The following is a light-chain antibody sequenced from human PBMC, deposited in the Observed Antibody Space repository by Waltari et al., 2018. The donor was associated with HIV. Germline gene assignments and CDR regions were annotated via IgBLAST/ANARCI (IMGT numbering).Light chain of an antibody. CDR2: VNSDGSH. CDR1: SGHSTYA. CDR3: QTWGTGIRV. Sequence: QLVLTQSPSASASLGASVKLTCTLSSGHSTYAIAWHQQQPEKGPRYLMKVNSDGSHSKGDGIPDRFSGSSSGSGRSLIISSLQSEDEADYYCQTWGTGIRVFGGGTKLTVL. V-gene: IGLV4-69*01. J-gene: IGLJ3*02.